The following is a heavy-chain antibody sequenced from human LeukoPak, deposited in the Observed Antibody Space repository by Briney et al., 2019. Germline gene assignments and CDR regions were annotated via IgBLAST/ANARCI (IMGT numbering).Heavy chain of an antibody. CDR1: GGSISSYY. D-gene: IGHD4-17*01. Sequence: SETLSLTCTVSGGSISSYYWSWIRQPPGKGLEWIGYIYYSGSTNYNPSLESRVTISVDTSKNQFSLKLSSVTAADTAVYYCARGDDYGDYLDYWGQGTLVTVSS. CDR2: IYYSGST. V-gene: IGHV4-59*01. J-gene: IGHJ4*02. CDR3: ARGDDYGDYLDY.